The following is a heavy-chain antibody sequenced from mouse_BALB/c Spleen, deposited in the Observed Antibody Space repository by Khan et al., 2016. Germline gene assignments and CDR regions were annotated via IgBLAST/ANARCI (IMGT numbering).Heavy chain of an antibody. CDR3: ATTVVAPRFAY. V-gene: IGHV3-2*02. CDR1: GYSITSDYA. Sequence: EVQLQESGPGLVKPSQSLSLTCTVIGYSITSDYAWNWIRQFPGNKLEWMGYINYSGSTSNNPSLKSRISITRDTSKNKFFLQLNSVTSGDTAAYYCATTVVAPRFAYWGQGTLVTVSA. CDR2: INYSGST. J-gene: IGHJ3*01. D-gene: IGHD1-1*01.